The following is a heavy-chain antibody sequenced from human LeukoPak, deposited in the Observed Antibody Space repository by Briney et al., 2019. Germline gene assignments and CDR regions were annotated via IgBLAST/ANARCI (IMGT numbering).Heavy chain of an antibody. V-gene: IGHV4-4*07. D-gene: IGHD3-10*01. CDR2: IYTSGST. J-gene: IGHJ6*03. Sequence: SETLSLTCTVSGGSISSYYWSWIRQPAGKGLEWIGRIYTSGSTNYNPSLKSRVTISVDTSKNQFSLKLSSVTAADTAVYYCARVVSGRGYYYYMDVWGKGTTVTVSS. CDR1: GGSISSYY. CDR3: ARVVSGRGYYYYMDV.